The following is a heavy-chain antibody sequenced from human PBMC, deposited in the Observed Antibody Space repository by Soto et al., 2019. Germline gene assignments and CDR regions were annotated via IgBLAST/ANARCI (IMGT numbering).Heavy chain of an antibody. J-gene: IGHJ5*02. CDR3: ARIVGATTWDYWFDP. V-gene: IGHV1-69*13. CDR1: GGTFSSYA. D-gene: IGHD1-26*01. CDR2: IIPIFGTA. Sequence: GASVKVSCKASGGTFSSYAISWVRQAPGQGLEWMGGIIPIFGTANYAQKFQGRVTITADESTSTAYMELSSLRSEDTAVYYCARIVGATTWDYWFDPWGQGTLVTVSS.